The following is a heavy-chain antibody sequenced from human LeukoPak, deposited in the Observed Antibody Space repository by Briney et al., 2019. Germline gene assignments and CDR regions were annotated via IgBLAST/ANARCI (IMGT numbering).Heavy chain of an antibody. CDR2: INPNSGGT. V-gene: IGHV1-2*02. Sequence: ASVKVSCKTSGYTFIDYYMYWVRQAPGQGREWMGWINPNSGGTKSPQKIQGRVTMSRDTSTSTAYLELSSLRSDDTAFDYCASGSRSTIFGVDSYYFDYWGQGTLVTVSS. CDR1: GYTFIDYY. D-gene: IGHD3-3*01. J-gene: IGHJ4*02. CDR3: ASGSRSTIFGVDSYYFDY.